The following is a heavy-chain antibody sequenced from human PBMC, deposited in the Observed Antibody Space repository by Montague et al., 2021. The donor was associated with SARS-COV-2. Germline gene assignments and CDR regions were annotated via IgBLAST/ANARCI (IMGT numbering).Heavy chain of an antibody. Sequence: SETLSLTCTVSGGAISSSSYYWGWIRQPPGKGLEWIGSIYYSGSTYYNPSLKSRVTISVDTSKNQFSLKLSSVTAADTAVYYCARDTRITMLVVVNRYGMDVWGQGTPGTVSS. D-gene: IGHD3-22*01. CDR3: ARDTRITMLVVVNRYGMDV. CDR2: IYYSGST. CDR1: GGAISSSSYY. V-gene: IGHV4-39*07. J-gene: IGHJ6*02.